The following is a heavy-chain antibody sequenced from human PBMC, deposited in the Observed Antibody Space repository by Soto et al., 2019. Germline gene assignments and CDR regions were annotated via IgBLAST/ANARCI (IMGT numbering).Heavy chain of an antibody. CDR2: IIPVFGTT. CDR3: ARDGGFGELKY. V-gene: IGHV1-69*18. CDR1: GDTFSGYP. J-gene: IGHJ4*02. D-gene: IGHD3-10*01. Sequence: QVQLVQSGAELKKPGSSVKVSCKASGDTFSGYPITWVRQAPGEGLEWMGRIIPVFGTTNDAQRFEGRVTFTADESTNTAYMEWRGLLAEATALYDCARDGGFGELKYWGPGTLVTVSS.